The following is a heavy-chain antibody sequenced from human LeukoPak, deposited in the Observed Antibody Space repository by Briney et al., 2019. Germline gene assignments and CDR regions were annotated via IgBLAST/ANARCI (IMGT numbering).Heavy chain of an antibody. CDR3: AVGATTIGAFDI. CDR2: IYYSGST. CDR1: GGSISSYY. V-gene: IGHV4-59*01. Sequence: SETLSLTCTVSGGSISSYYWSWIRQPPGKGLEWIGYIYYSGSTNYNPSLKSRVTISVDTSKNQFSLKLSSVTAADTAVYYCAVGATTIGAFDIWGQGTMSPSLQ. J-gene: IGHJ3*02. D-gene: IGHD1-26*01.